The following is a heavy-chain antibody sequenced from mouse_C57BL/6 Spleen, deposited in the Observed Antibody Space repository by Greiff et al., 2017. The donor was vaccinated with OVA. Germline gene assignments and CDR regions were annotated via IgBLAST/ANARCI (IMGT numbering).Heavy chain of an antibody. CDR3: TTDDGISWFAY. Sequence: VQLKQSGAELVRPGASVKLSCTASGFNIKDYYMHWVKQRPEQGLEWIGRIDPEDGDTEYAPKFQGKATMTADTSSNTAYLQLSSLTSEDTAVYYCTTDDGISWFAYWGQGTLVTVSA. D-gene: IGHD2-3*01. V-gene: IGHV14-1*01. CDR1: GFNIKDYY. J-gene: IGHJ3*01. CDR2: IDPEDGDT.